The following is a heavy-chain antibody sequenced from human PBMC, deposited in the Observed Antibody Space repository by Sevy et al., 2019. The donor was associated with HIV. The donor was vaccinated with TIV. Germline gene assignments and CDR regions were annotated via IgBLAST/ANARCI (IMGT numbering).Heavy chain of an antibody. V-gene: IGHV3-7*01. Sequence: GGCLRLSCAASGFMFRTSWMSWVRQAPGKGLEWVANIKQDGGDKNYVNSVEGRFTISRDNTKSSLYLHMSSLRVEDTAVYYCARELWEDGDFGTPHWGQGTLVTVSS. CDR1: GFMFRTSW. D-gene: IGHD4-17*01. CDR2: IKQDGGDK. CDR3: ARELWEDGDFGTPH. J-gene: IGHJ1*01.